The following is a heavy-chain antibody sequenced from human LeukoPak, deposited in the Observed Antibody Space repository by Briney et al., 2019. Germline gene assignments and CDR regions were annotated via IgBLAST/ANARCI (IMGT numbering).Heavy chain of an antibody. Sequence: GGSLRLSCSASGFTFSSYAMHWVRQAPGKGLEYVSAISSNGGSTYYADSVKGRFTISRDNSKNTLYLQMNSLRAEDTAVYYCARAPFAGYYDSSAYPDYWGQGTLVTVSS. CDR3: ARAPFAGYYDSSAYPDY. CDR1: GFTFSSYA. V-gene: IGHV3-64*04. D-gene: IGHD3-22*01. CDR2: ISSNGGST. J-gene: IGHJ4*02.